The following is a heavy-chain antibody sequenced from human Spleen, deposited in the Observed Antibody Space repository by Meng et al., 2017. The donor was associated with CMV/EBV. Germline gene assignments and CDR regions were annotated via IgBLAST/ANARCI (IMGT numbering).Heavy chain of an antibody. CDR1: GFTFSSYG. J-gene: IGHJ3*02. D-gene: IGHD1-26*01. CDR3: AKDKWEGGHWLILSI. Sequence: SGFTFSSYGMHWGRQAPGKGLEWVAFIRYDGNNGYYADSVKGRFTISRDNTKNTLYLQMNSLRAEDTAVYYCAKDKWEGGHWLILSIWGQGTMVTVSS. CDR2: IRYDGNNG. V-gene: IGHV3-30*02.